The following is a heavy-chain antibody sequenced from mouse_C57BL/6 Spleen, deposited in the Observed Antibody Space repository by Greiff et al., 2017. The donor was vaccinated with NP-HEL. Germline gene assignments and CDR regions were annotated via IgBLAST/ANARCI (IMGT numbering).Heavy chain of an antibody. V-gene: IGHV1-76*01. Sequence: QVQLQQSGAELVRPGASVKLSCKASGYTFTDYYINWVKQRPGQGLEWIARIYPGSGNTYYNEKFKGKATLTAEKSSSTAYMQLSSLTSEDSAVYFCARRDYGSSLYYAMDYWGQGTSVTVSS. CDR2: IYPGSGNT. J-gene: IGHJ4*01. CDR3: ARRDYGSSLYYAMDY. D-gene: IGHD1-1*01. CDR1: GYTFTDYY.